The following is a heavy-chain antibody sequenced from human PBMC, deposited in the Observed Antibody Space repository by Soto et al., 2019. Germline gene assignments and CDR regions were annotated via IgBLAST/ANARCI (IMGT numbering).Heavy chain of an antibody. D-gene: IGHD3-10*01. J-gene: IGHJ5*02. V-gene: IGHV1-3*01. CDR1: GYTFTSYA. CDR3: AREEYYYGSGSYGWFDP. Sequence: QVQLVQSGAEVKKPGASVKVSCKASGYTFTSYAMHWVRQAPGQRLEWMGWINAGNGNTKYSQKFRGRVTITRDTSASTAYMELSSLRSEDTAVYYCAREEYYYGSGSYGWFDPWGQGTLVTVSS. CDR2: INAGNGNT.